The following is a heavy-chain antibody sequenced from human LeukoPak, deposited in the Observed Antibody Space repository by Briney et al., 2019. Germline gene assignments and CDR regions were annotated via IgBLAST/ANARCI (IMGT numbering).Heavy chain of an antibody. CDR2: ISSTGVTI. CDR3: ARFRGNAVAGNPWYYGMDV. CDR1: GFTFSDYY. Sequence: GGSLRLSCAASGFTFSDYYMNWIRQAPGKGLEWVSYISSTGVTIYYADSVEGRFTISRDNAKNSLYLQVNSLRAEDTAVYYCARFRGNAVAGNPWYYGMDVWGQGTTVTVSS. D-gene: IGHD6-19*01. V-gene: IGHV3-11*01. J-gene: IGHJ6*02.